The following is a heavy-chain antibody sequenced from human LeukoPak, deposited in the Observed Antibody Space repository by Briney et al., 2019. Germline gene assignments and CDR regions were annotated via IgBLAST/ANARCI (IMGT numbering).Heavy chain of an antibody. CDR2: INPNSGGT. J-gene: IGHJ5*02. CDR3: ARLNSGDSSGRNWFDP. Sequence: ASVKVSCKASGYTFTGYYMHWVRQAPGQGLEWMGWINPNSGGTNYAQKFQGRVTMTRDTSISTAYMELSRLRSDDTAVYYCARLNSGDSSGRNWFDPWGQGTLVTASS. CDR1: GYTFTGYY. D-gene: IGHD3-22*01. V-gene: IGHV1-2*02.